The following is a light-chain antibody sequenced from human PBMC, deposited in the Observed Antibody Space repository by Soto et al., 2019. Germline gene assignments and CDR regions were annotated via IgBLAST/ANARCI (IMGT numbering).Light chain of an antibody. V-gene: IGLV2-8*01. CDR2: EVS. J-gene: IGLJ3*02. Sequence: QSALTQPPSASGSPGQSVTISCTGTSSDLGGYNYVSWYQQHPGKAPKLMIYEVSKRPSGVPDRFSGSKSGNTASLTVSGLHTEDEADYYCSSNAGSNDLRVFGGGTQLTVL. CDR3: SSNAGSNDLRV. CDR1: SSDLGGYNY.